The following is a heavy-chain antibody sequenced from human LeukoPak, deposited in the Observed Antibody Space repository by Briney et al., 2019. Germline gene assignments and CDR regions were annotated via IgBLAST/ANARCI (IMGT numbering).Heavy chain of an antibody. CDR1: GYSFNSYW. D-gene: IGHD3-10*01. CDR3: ARLYGSGSDHYYYYYGMDV. J-gene: IGHJ6*04. Sequence: GESLKLYCQGSGYSFNSYWIGWVRQMPGKGLEWMGIIYPGDSDTRYSQPFQGQVTISAVKSISTAYLQWSSLKASDTAMYYCARLYGSGSDHYYYYYGMDVWGKGTTVTVSS. CDR2: IYPGDSDT. V-gene: IGHV5-51*01.